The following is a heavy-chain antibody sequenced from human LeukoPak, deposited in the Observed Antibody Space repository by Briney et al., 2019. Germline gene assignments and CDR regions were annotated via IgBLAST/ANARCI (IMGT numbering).Heavy chain of an antibody. D-gene: IGHD2-21*02. CDR1: GDSISSYY. Sequence: SETLSLTCTVSGDSISSYYWSWIRQPPGKGLEWIGYIYYSGSTNYNPSPKSRVTISVDTSKNQFSLKLSSVTAADTAVYYCARQGVTYPDGYYFDYWGQGTLVTVSS. V-gene: IGHV4-59*08. J-gene: IGHJ4*02. CDR3: ARQGVTYPDGYYFDY. CDR2: IYYSGST.